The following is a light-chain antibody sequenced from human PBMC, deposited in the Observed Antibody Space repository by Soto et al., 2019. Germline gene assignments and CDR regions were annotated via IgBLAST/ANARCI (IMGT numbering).Light chain of an antibody. J-gene: IGKJ2*01. Sequence: DIVMTQSPDSLAVSLGETATINCKSRQSLLYSSNNKNYLAWYQKKPGQPPKLLIYWASARESGVPDRFTGSGFGTDFTLTINSLQAEDVAVYYCQQYYITPFSFGQGTKLEIK. CDR3: QQYYITPFS. V-gene: IGKV4-1*01. CDR2: WAS. CDR1: QSLLYSSNNKNY.